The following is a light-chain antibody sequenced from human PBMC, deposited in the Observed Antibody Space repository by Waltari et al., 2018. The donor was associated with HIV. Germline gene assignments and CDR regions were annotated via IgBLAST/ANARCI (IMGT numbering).Light chain of an antibody. CDR2: DVT. J-gene: IGLJ1*01. Sequence: QSALTQTASVSGSPGQSITISCTGTHSDVRGYNHVSWYQQHPGKYPKLMIYDVTYRPSGVSSRFSGSKSGNTASLIISGLQAEDEADYFCCSYATSGTRYVFGTATKVTVL. CDR1: HSDVRGYNH. CDR3: CSYATSGTRYV. V-gene: IGLV2-14*03.